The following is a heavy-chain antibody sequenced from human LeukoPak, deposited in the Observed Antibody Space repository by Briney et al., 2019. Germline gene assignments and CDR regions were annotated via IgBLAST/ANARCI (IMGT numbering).Heavy chain of an antibody. CDR1: GFTFSDYY. J-gene: IGHJ4*02. Sequence: GGSLRLSCAASGFTFSDYYMSWIRQAPGKGLEWVSYISSSGSTIYYADSVKGRFTISRENAKNSLYLQMNSLRAGDTAVYYCARGQYSSSYIDYWGQGTLVTVSS. V-gene: IGHV3-11*04. CDR2: ISSSGSTI. D-gene: IGHD6-6*01. CDR3: ARGQYSSSYIDY.